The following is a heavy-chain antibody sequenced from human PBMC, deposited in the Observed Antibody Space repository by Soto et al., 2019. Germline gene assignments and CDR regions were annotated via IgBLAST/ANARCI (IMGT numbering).Heavy chain of an antibody. CDR3: ASPPEGSSPSLAYYYYYGMDV. J-gene: IGHJ6*02. Sequence: SVKVSCKASGGTFSSYAISWVRQAPGQGLEWMGGIIPIFGTANYAQKFQGRVTITADKSTSTAYMELSSLRSEDTAVYYCASPPEGSSPSLAYYYYYGMDVWGQGTTVTVSS. V-gene: IGHV1-69*06. CDR1: GGTFSSYA. D-gene: IGHD6-13*01. CDR2: IIPIFGTA.